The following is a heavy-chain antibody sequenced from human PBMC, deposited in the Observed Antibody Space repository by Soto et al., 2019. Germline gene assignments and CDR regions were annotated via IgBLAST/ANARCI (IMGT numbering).Heavy chain of an antibody. D-gene: IGHD2-2*01. Sequence: QVQLQESGPGLVKPSQTLSLTCTVSGGSISSGDYYWSWIRQPPGKGLEWIGYIYYSGSTYYNPSLKSRVTISVDTSKNQFSLKLSSVTAADTAVYYCASTYCISTSCPAGRFDPWGQGTLVTVSS. CDR3: ASTYCISTSCPAGRFDP. J-gene: IGHJ5*02. CDR2: IYYSGST. CDR1: GGSISSGDYY. V-gene: IGHV4-30-4*01.